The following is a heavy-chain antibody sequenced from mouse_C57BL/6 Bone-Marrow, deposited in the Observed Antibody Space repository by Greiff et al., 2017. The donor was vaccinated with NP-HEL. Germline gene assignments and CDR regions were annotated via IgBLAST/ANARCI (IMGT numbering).Heavy chain of an antibody. J-gene: IGHJ4*01. CDR2: IYPVSGET. CDR3: ACSSLPLANAMDY. D-gene: IGHD2-10*02. V-gene: IGHV1-11*01. Sequence: VQLQQSGAELASPGASVTLSCKASGYTFIDHIMNWVKKSPGQGLEWIGRIYPVSGETNYNQKFMGKATFPVDRSSCTGYMVLNILTSEDPAVEYCACSSLPLANAMDYWGQGTTVTVSS. CDR1: GYTFIDHI.